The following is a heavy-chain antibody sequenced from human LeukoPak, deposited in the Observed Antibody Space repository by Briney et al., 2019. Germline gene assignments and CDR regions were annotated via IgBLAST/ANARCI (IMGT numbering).Heavy chain of an antibody. CDR3: TRAPSEIGGYYPEYFRH. D-gene: IGHD3-22*01. CDR1: GFTFSSYA. J-gene: IGHJ1*01. Sequence: GGSLRLSCAASGFTFSSYAMHWVRQAPGKGLEWVAVISYDGSNKYYADSVKGRFTISRDNSKNTLYLQMNSLRPEDTGVYYCTRAPSEIGGYYPEYFRHWGQGTLVTVSS. CDR2: ISYDGSNK. V-gene: IGHV3-30*04.